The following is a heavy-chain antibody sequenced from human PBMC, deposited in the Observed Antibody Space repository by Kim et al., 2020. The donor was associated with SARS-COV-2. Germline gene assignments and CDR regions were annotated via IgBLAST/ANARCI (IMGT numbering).Heavy chain of an antibody. V-gene: IGHV1-46*01. J-gene: IGHJ6*02. CDR2: INPSGGSS. D-gene: IGHD3-9*01. CDR1: GYIFTRYY. CDR3: ARERYDISTGYVSRFSYGMDV. Sequence: ASVKVSCKTSGYIFTRYYIHWVRQAPGQGLEWMGAINPSGGSSRFAQKFQGRVTMTRDTSTDTIYIEVSSLISEDTPVYYCARERYDISTGYVSRFSYGMDVWGQGTTVTVSS.